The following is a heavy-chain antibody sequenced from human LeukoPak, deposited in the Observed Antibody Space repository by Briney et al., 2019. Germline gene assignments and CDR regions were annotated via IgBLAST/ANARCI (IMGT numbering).Heavy chain of an antibody. CDR3: ACLTTADAFDI. Sequence: PSETLSLTCTVSGGSINSYYWSWIRQPPGKGLEWIGYIYDSGSTNYNPSLKSRVTISVDTSKNQFSLKLSSVTAADTVVYYCACLTTADAFDIWGQGTMVTVSS. J-gene: IGHJ3*02. D-gene: IGHD3-22*01. CDR1: GGSINSYY. V-gene: IGHV4-59*01. CDR2: IYDSGST.